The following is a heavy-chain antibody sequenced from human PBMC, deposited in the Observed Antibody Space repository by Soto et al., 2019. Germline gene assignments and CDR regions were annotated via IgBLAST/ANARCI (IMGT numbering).Heavy chain of an antibody. CDR2: ISWNSGSI. CDR3: AKDVYSSSWYGAFDI. D-gene: IGHD6-13*01. V-gene: IGHV3-9*01. CDR1: GFTFDDYA. Sequence: EVQLVESGGGLVQPGRSLRLSCTASGFTFDDYAMHWVRQAPGKGLEWVSGISWNSGSIGYADSVKGRFTISRDNAKNSLYLQMHSLRTEDTALYYCAKDVYSSSWYGAFDIWGQGTMVTVSS. J-gene: IGHJ3*02.